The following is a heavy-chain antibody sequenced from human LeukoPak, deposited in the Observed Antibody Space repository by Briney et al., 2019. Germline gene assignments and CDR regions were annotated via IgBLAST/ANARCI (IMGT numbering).Heavy chain of an antibody. CDR3: ARSSSSVIHDY. D-gene: IGHD6-6*01. CDR1: GGSISVYY. Sequence: SETLSLTCTVSGGSISVYYWSWVRQPPGKGLEWIGYTYYGETTNYSPSLKSRVTISVDTSKNQFSLKLSSVTAADTAVYYCARSSSSVIHDYWGQGTLVTVSS. CDR2: TYYGETT. V-gene: IGHV4-59*01. J-gene: IGHJ4*02.